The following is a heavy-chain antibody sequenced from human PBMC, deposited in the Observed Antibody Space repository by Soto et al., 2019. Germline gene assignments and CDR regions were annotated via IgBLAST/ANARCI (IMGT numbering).Heavy chain of an antibody. Sequence: XEALSLSCTDAGGSISSYYWSWIRQPPGKGLEWIGYIYYSGSTNYNPSRKSRVTISVDTSKNQFSLKLSSVTAADTAVYYCARVGRGSGRPFDTWGQGTLVTVSS. CDR3: ARVGRGSGRPFDT. CDR1: GGSISSYY. V-gene: IGHV4-59*01. D-gene: IGHD1-26*01. J-gene: IGHJ5*02. CDR2: IYYSGST.